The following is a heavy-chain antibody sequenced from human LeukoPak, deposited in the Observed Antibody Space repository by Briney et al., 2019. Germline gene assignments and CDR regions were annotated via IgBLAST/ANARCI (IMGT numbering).Heavy chain of an antibody. V-gene: IGHV3-66*01. CDR1: GFTVSSNY. CDR3: ARDSAYYDSSGYYSY. D-gene: IGHD3-22*01. CDR2: IYSGGST. Sequence: GGSLRLSCAASGFTVSSNYMSWVRQAPGKGLEWVSVIYSGGSTYYADSVKGRFTISRDNSKNTLYLQMNSLRAEDTAVYYCARDSAYYDSSGYYSYWGQGTLVTVSS. J-gene: IGHJ4*02.